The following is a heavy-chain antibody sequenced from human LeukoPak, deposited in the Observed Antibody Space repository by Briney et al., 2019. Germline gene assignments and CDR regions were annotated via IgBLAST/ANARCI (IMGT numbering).Heavy chain of an antibody. D-gene: IGHD3-22*01. CDR2: IYTSGST. CDR1: GGSISSGSYY. J-gene: IGHJ5*02. CDR3: ARDLSYYYDSSGSAGWFDP. Sequence: SETLSLTCTVSGGSISSGSYYWSWIRQPAGKGLEWIGRIYTSGSTNYHPSLKSRVTISVDTSKNQFSLKLSSVTAADTAVYYCARDLSYYYDSSGSAGWFDPWGQGTLVTVSS. V-gene: IGHV4-61*02.